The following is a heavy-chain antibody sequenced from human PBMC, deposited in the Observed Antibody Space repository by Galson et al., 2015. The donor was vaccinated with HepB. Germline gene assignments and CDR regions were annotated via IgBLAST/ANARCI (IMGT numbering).Heavy chain of an antibody. CDR2: ISYDGSNK. D-gene: IGHD3-9*01. Sequence: SLRLSCAASGFTFSSYAMHWVRQAPGKGLEWVAVISYDGSNKYYADSVKGRFTISRDNSKNTLYLQMNSLRAEDTAVYYCARGAYYDILTGSFVKDWFDPWGQGTLVTVSS. V-gene: IGHV3-30-3*01. J-gene: IGHJ5*02. CDR1: GFTFSSYA. CDR3: ARGAYYDILTGSFVKDWFDP.